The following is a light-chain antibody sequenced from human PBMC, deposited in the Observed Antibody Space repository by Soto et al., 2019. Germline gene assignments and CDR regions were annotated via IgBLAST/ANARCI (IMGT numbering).Light chain of an antibody. Sequence: EIVSTQSPATLSLSPLEIATLSFSASQSINSNLAWYQQQPGQAPRLLIYAASTRATAVPDRFSGSGSGTDFTLTITSLQSDDFAVYFCQQYTDGPITFGQGTRLEI. CDR3: QQYTDGPIT. CDR1: QSINSN. V-gene: IGKV3-15*01. CDR2: AAS. J-gene: IGKJ5*01.